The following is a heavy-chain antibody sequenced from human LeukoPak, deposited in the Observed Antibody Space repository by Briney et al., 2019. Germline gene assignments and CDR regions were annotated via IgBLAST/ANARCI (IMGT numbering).Heavy chain of an antibody. CDR2: INHSGST. CDR1: GGSFSGYY. V-gene: IGHV4-34*01. D-gene: IGHD3-22*01. J-gene: IGHJ4*02. Sequence: SETLSPTCAVYGGSFSGYYWSWIRQPPGKGLEWIGEINHSGSTNYNPSLKSRVTISVDTSKNQFSLKLSSVTAADTAVYYCARDPEYYYDSSGPEYYFDYWGQGTLVTVSS. CDR3: ARDPEYYYDSSGPEYYFDY.